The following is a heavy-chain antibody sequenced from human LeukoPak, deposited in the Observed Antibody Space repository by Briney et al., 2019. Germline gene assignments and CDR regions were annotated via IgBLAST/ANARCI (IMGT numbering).Heavy chain of an antibody. CDR2: IYYSGST. V-gene: IGHV4-59*01. CDR1: GGSISSYY. J-gene: IGHJ5*02. D-gene: IGHD2-8*01. CDR3: ACMRSPKKTNWFDP. Sequence: SETLSLTCTVSGGSISSYYWSWIRQPPGKGLEWIGYIYYSGSTNYNPSLKSRVTISVDTSKNQFSLKLSSVTAADTAVYYCACMRSPKKTNWFDPWGQGTLVTVSS.